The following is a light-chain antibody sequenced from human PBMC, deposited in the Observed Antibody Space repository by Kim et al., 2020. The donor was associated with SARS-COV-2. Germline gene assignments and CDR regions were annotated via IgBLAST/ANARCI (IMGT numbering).Light chain of an antibody. CDR1: QAIGND. J-gene: IGKJ4*01. Sequence: ASVGARVTITCRASQAIGNDLAWFQQKPGEAPKSLIYVASSLQSWVPSRFSGSGSGTEFTLTISSLQAEDFATYYCQHFDSYPLTFGGGTKVDIK. CDR2: VAS. CDR3: QHFDSYPLT. V-gene: IGKV1-16*01.